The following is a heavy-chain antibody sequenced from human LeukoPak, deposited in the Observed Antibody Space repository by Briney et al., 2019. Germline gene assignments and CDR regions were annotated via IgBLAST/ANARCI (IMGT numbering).Heavy chain of an antibody. D-gene: IGHD1-26*01. V-gene: IGHV1-18*01. CDR1: GYTLTSYG. J-gene: IGHJ4*02. CDR2: ISGNNVNT. CDR3: ARGWDFDY. Sequence: ASVKVSCKASGYTLTSYGISWVRQAPGQGLEWMGWISGNNVNTNYAQKLQGRVTMTTDTSTSTAYMELRSLSSDDTAVYYCARGWDFDYWGQGTLVTVSS.